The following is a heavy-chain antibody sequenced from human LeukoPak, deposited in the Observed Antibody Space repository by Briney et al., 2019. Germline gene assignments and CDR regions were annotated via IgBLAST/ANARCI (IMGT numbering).Heavy chain of an antibody. J-gene: IGHJ4*02. V-gene: IGHV3-7*01. CDR1: GFTFSSNW. D-gene: IGHD6-6*01. Sequence: GGSLRLSCATSGFTFSSNWMSWVRHVPGRGLDWVANIKPDGSAEYYAASVKGRFTVSRDNAKNSLYLQMNSLRVEDTAVYYCAREYSSSSGRSFDYWGQGTLVTVSS. CDR2: IKPDGSAE. CDR3: AREYSSSSGRSFDY.